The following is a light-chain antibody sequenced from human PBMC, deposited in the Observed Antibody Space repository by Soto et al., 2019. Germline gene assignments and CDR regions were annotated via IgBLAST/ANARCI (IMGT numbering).Light chain of an antibody. J-gene: IGLJ2*01. CDR2: GNI. Sequence: QPVLTQPPSVSGAPGQRVTISCTGSSSNIGARYDVHWYQQLPGTAPKLLIYGNINRPSGVPDRFSGSKSDTSASLAITGLQAGDEADYYCQSYDSRLSGVVFGGGTKLTVL. CDR1: SSNIGARYD. CDR3: QSYDSRLSGVV. V-gene: IGLV1-40*01.